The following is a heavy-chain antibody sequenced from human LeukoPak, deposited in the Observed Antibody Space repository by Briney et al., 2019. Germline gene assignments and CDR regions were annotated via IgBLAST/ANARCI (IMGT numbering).Heavy chain of an antibody. Sequence: GGSLSLSRAASGFTFSSHSMIWARQAPGKGLEWGSSISSSSSYIYYADSVKGRFTISRDHAKHSLYLQMNSLRAEDTAVYYCARARNYDFWSAYYFDYWGQGALVTVSS. CDR1: GFTFSSHS. J-gene: IGHJ4*02. D-gene: IGHD3-3*01. CDR3: ARARNYDFWSAYYFDY. CDR2: ISSSSSYI. V-gene: IGHV3-21*01.